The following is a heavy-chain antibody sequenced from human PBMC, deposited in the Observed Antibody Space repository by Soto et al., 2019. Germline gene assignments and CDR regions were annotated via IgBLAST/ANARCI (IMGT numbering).Heavy chain of an antibody. CDR1: GFTFSSYG. J-gene: IGHJ4*02. D-gene: IGHD6-6*01. V-gene: IGHV3-30*18. Sequence: GGSLRLSCAASGFTFSSYGMHWVRQAPGKGLEWVAVISYDGSNKYYADSVKGRFTISRDNSKNTLYPQMNSLRAEDTAVYYCAKGPSSSSPFDYWGQGTLVTVSS. CDR3: AKGPSSSSPFDY. CDR2: ISYDGSNK.